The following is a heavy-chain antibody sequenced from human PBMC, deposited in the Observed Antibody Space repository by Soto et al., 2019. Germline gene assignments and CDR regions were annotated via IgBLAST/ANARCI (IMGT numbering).Heavy chain of an antibody. Sequence: SETLSLTCTVSGGSISSSSCYWGWIRQPPGKGLEWIGSIYYSGSTYYNPSLKSRVTISVDTSKNQFSLKLSSVTAADTAVYYCANPPGSSSWYPRDYYYYYMDVWGKGTTVTVSS. CDR2: IYYSGST. J-gene: IGHJ6*03. V-gene: IGHV4-39*01. D-gene: IGHD6-13*01. CDR1: GGSISSSSCY. CDR3: ANPPGSSSWYPRDYYYYYMDV.